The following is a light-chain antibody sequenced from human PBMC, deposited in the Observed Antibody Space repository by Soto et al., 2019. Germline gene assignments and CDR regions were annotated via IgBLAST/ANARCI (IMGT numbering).Light chain of an antibody. CDR1: SSDVVGYNV. J-gene: IGLJ1*01. CDR2: DVN. V-gene: IGLV2-14*03. CDR3: CSYTSSSTHV. Sequence: QSALTQPASVYGSPGPSITISCTGTSSDVVGYNVVSWYQQHPGKVPKLMIFDVNRRPSGVSDRFSGSKSGNTASLTISGLQAEYEGDYYCCSYTSSSTHVFGSGTKVTVL.